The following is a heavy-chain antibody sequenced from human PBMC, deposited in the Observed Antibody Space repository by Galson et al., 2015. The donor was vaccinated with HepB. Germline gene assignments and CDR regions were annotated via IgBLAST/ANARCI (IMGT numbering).Heavy chain of an antibody. CDR3: AKEGWEP. CDR2: ISYDGSNK. V-gene: IGHV3-30*18. Sequence: SLRLSCAASGFTFSSYGMHWVRQAPGKGLEWVAVISYDGSNKYYADSVKGRFTISRDNSKNTLYLQMNSLRAEDTAVYYCAKEGWEPWGQGTLVTVSS. CDR1: GFTFSSYG. J-gene: IGHJ5*02. D-gene: IGHD1-26*01.